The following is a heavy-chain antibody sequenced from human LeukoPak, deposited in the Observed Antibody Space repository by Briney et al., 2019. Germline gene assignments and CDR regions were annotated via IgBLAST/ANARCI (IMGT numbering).Heavy chain of an antibody. D-gene: IGHD5-18*01. Sequence: PGGSLRLSSAASGFTFSSYSMNWVRQAPGKGLEWVSSISSSSSYIYYADSVKGRFTISRDNAKNSLYLQMNSLRAEDTAVYYCARTDWDTAMIDYWGQGTLVTVSS. V-gene: IGHV3-21*01. J-gene: IGHJ4*02. CDR1: GFTFSSYS. CDR3: ARTDWDTAMIDY. CDR2: ISSSSSYI.